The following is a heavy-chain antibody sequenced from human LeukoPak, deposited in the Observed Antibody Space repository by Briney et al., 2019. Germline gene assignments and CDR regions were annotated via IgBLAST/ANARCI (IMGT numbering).Heavy chain of an antibody. V-gene: IGHV3-7*01. J-gene: IGHJ4*02. CDR3: ARDATYCTNGVCYTRFDY. Sequence: GGSLRLSCAASGFTFTRHWMSWVRQAPGKGLEWVARMNLDGSEKYYVDSVKGRFTISRDNAKTSLYLEMNSLRAEDTAVYYCARDATYCTNGVCYTRFDYWGQGTLVTVSS. CDR2: MNLDGSEK. D-gene: IGHD2-8*01. CDR1: GFTFTRHW.